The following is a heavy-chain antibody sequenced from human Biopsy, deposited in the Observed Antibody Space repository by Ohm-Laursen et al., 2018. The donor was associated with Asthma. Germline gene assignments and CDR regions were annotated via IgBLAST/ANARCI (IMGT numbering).Heavy chain of an antibody. CDR3: ARGISRVTGLFDHFDS. J-gene: IGHJ4*02. D-gene: IGHD2-21*02. CDR1: GGSLSGYY. Sequence: GTLSLTCTVSGGSLSGYYWSWIRQSPGKGLEWIGHIYYSGSTNYQPSLKSRVTISVDTSKNQFSLKLRSVTAADAAVYYCARGISRVTGLFDHFDSWGQGTLVTVSS. CDR2: IYYSGST. V-gene: IGHV4-59*01.